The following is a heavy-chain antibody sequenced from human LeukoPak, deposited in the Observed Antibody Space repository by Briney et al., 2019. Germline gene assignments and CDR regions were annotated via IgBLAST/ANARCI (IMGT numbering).Heavy chain of an antibody. J-gene: IGHJ4*02. CDR1: GYTFTGYY. Sequence: ASVKVSCKASGYTFTGYYMHWVRQAPGQGLEWMGRINPNSGGTNYAQKFQGRVTMTRGTSISTAYMELSRLRSDDTAVYYCAKGGFVPRWLQSDCFDYWGQGTLVTVSS. CDR3: AKGGFVPRWLQSDCFDY. V-gene: IGHV1-2*06. D-gene: IGHD5-24*01. CDR2: INPNSGGT.